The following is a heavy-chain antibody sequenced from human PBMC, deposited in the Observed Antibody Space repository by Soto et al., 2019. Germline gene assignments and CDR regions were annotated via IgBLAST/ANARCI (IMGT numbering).Heavy chain of an antibody. D-gene: IGHD3-22*01. V-gene: IGHV2-70*01. J-gene: IGHJ4*02. CDR2: IDWDDDK. CDR3: ARIRDDSSGYYSHYFDY. CDR1: GFSLNTSGMC. Sequence: ESGPTPVKPTQTLTLTFTFSGFSLNTSGMCVSLIRQHPGNALEWLALIDWDDDKYYSTSLKTRLTISKDTSKNQVVLTMTNMDPVDTATYYCARIRDDSSGYYSHYFDYWGQGTLVTVSS.